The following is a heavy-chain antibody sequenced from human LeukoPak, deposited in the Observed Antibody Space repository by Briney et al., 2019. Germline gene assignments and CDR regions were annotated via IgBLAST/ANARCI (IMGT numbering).Heavy chain of an antibody. V-gene: IGHV3-21*01. CDR1: GFTFSSYS. Sequence: GSLRLSCAASGFTFSSYSMNWVRQAPGKGLEWVSSISGSSSYIYYADSVKGRFTISRDNAKNSLYLQMNSLRAEDTAVYYCARESAMVYCFDYWGQGTLVTVSS. D-gene: IGHD5-18*01. CDR2: ISGSSSYI. CDR3: ARESAMVYCFDY. J-gene: IGHJ4*02.